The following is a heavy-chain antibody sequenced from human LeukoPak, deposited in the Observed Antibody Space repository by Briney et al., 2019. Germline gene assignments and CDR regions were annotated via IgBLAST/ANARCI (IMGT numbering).Heavy chain of an antibody. J-gene: IGHJ4*02. V-gene: IGHV4-59*01. CDR3: ARDRRDGYNDLFDY. CDR1: GGSISYYH. D-gene: IGHD5-24*01. Sequence: SETLSLTCTVSGGSISYYHWGWIRQPPGKGLEWIGYIYYGGSTKYNPSLKSRVTISLDTSKNQFSLKLSSVTAADTAVYYCARDRRDGYNDLFDYWGQGTLVTVSS. CDR2: IYYGGST.